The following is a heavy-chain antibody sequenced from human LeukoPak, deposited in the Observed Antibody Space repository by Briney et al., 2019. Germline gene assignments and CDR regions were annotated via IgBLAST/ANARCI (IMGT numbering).Heavy chain of an antibody. D-gene: IGHD3-10*01. J-gene: IGHJ4*02. Sequence: GGSLRLSCAASGFTFSSYWMSWVRQAPGKGLEWVASIKQDGSEKYYVDSVKGRFTISRDNAKNSLYLQMNSLRAEDTAVYYCAREAITMVRGVFINQYYFDYWGQGILVTVSS. CDR1: GFTFSSYW. CDR3: AREAITMVRGVFINQYYFDY. V-gene: IGHV3-7*01. CDR2: IKQDGSEK.